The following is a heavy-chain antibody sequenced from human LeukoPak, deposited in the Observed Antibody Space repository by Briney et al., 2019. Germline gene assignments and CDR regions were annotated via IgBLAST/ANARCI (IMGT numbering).Heavy chain of an antibody. CDR3: VKESEDSSGWATRYYFDY. Sequence: GRSLRLSCAASGFTFDDYAMHWVRQAPGKGLEWVSGISWNSGSIGYAESVRGRFTISRDNAKNSLYLEMNSLRLEDTALYYCVKESEDSSGWATRYYFDYWGQGSLVTVSS. CDR1: GFTFDDYA. V-gene: IGHV3-9*01. D-gene: IGHD6-19*01. J-gene: IGHJ4*02. CDR2: ISWNSGSI.